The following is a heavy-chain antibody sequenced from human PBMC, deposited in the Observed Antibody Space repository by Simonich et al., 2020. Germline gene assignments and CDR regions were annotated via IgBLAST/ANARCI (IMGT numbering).Heavy chain of an antibody. CDR2: IWYDGSNK. V-gene: IGHV3-33*01. D-gene: IGHD1-26*01. Sequence: GGGVVQPGRSLRLSCAASGFTFSSYGMHWVRQAPGKGLEWVAVIWYDGSNKYYADSVKGRFTISRDNSKNTLYLQMSSLRSEDTAVYYCARTYSGSYYYFDYWGQGTLVTVSS. CDR3: ARTYSGSYYYFDY. CDR1: GFTFSSYG. J-gene: IGHJ4*02.